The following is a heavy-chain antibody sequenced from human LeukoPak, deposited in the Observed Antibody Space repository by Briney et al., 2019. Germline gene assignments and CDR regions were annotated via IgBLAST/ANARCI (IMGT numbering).Heavy chain of an antibody. V-gene: IGHV3-7*01. CDR1: GFTVSMYR. CDR3: ASAFPGYCSSTSCHDGMDV. D-gene: IGHD2-2*01. J-gene: IGHJ6*02. CDR2: IKEDGSEQ. Sequence: GGSLRPSSEPAGFTVSMYRMCWVRQAPGKGMEWVANIKEDGSEQYYVDSVKGRFTISRDNAKNSVYLQMNSLRVEDSAVYYCASAFPGYCSSTSCHDGMDVWGQGTTVTVS.